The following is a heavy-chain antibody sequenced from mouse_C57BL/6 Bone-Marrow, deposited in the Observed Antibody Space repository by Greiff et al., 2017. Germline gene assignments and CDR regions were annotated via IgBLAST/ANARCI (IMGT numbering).Heavy chain of an antibody. D-gene: IGHD2-12*01. CDR3: ARGGYERFAY. CDR1: GYTFTSYW. CDR2: IDPSDSYT. J-gene: IGHJ3*01. Sequence: VQLQQPGAELVMPGASVKLSCKASGYTFTSYWMHWVKQRPGQGLEWIGEIDPSDSYTNYNQKFKGKSTLTVDKSSSTAYMQRSSLTSEDSAVYYCARGGYERFAYWGQGTLVTVSA. V-gene: IGHV1-69*01.